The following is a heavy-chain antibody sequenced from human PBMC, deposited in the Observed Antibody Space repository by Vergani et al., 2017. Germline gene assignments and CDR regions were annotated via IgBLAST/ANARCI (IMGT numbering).Heavy chain of an antibody. CDR1: GGSITSGSFY. J-gene: IGHJ5*02. CDR2: INSSGTT. V-gene: IGHV4-61*02. D-gene: IGHD3-10*01. Sequence: QVQLHESGPGLVKPSQTLSLTCTVSGGSITSGSFYWSWIRQPAGNGLEWIGRINSSGTTNYNPSLKSRVTLSVDRSKNQLPLRMTSVTAADTAVYYCARDSWTSELRGVYWFDTWGQGTLVGVSS. CDR3: ARDSWTSELRGVYWFDT.